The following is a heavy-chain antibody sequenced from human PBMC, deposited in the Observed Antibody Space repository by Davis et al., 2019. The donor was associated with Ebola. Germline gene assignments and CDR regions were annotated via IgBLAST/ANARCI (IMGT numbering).Heavy chain of an antibody. D-gene: IGHD2-2*01. CDR3: AKAGRNCNDLDCYAGSDFYYYGMDV. CDR1: GFTFNTFA. J-gene: IGHJ6*02. Sequence: GGSLRPSCPPSGFTFNTFATYWVRQAPGKGLEWVALMLSDGRHIFYSDSVNGRFTITRDHSENTLYLQMNGLIGEDTARYYCAKAGRNCNDLDCYAGSDFYYYGMDVWSQGTTVTVSS. CDR2: MLSDGRHI. V-gene: IGHV3-30*18.